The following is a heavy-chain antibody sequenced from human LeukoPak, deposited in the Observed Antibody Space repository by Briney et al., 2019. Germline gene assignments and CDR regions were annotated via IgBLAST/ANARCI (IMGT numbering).Heavy chain of an antibody. CDR1: GFTFSNHW. D-gene: IGHD6-13*01. Sequence: PGGSLRLSCAASGFTFSNHWMTWVRQAPGKGLEWVANIKNDGAVKNYVDSVKGRFTISRDNAKNSLYLQMNSLRAEDTAVYYCAKDSYSKGDFWGQGVLVTVSS. CDR3: AKDSYSKGDF. J-gene: IGHJ4*02. V-gene: IGHV3-7*01. CDR2: IKNDGAVK.